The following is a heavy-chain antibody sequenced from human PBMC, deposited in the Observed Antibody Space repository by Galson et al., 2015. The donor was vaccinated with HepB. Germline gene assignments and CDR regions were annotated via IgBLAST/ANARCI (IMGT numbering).Heavy chain of an antibody. D-gene: IGHD1-26*01. CDR1: GFTFSSYA. V-gene: IGHV3-23*01. J-gene: IGHJ4*02. CDR2: ISDSGGSS. CDR3: AKGLSWELLTLAFDY. Sequence: SLRLSCAASGFTFSSYAMSWVRQAPGKGLEWVSPISDSGGSSYYADSVKGRFTISRDNSKNTLYLQMNSLRAEDTAVYYCAKGLSWELLTLAFDYWGQGTLVTVSS.